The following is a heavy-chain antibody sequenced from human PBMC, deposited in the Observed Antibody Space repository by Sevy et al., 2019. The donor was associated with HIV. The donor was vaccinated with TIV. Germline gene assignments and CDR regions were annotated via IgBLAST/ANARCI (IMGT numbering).Heavy chain of an antibody. Sequence: GGSLRLSCAASNLTFEDYAMHWVRRAPGKVLEWVSGISWNGADIGFAASVKGRFTISRDNAKSSVYLQINSLTPEDTGVYYCAKGQQLITQSGSYFYYGMNVWGQGTTVTVSS. J-gene: IGHJ6*02. CDR2: ISWNGADI. CDR1: NLTFEDYA. CDR3: AKGQQLITQSGSYFYYGMNV. V-gene: IGHV3-9*01. D-gene: IGHD6-13*01.